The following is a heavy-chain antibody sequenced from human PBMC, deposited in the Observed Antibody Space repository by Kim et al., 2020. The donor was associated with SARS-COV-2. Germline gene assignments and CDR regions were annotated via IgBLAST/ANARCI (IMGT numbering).Heavy chain of an antibody. D-gene: IGHD4-17*01. CDR3: ARGDYGDLSFDY. Sequence: ASVKVSCKACGYMFTSYGLSWVRQAPGQGLEWLGWISARDGNTKYGQKVQGRVIMTTDTSTNTAYMELWSLRSDDTAMYYCARGDYGDLSFDYWGQGNLVTLSS. V-gene: IGHV1-18*04. CDR1: GYMFTSYG. J-gene: IGHJ4*02. CDR2: ISARDGNT.